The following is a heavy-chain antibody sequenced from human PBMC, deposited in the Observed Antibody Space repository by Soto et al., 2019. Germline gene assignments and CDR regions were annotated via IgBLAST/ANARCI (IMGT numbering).Heavy chain of an antibody. Sequence: ASVKVSCKASGYTFTSYYMHWVRQAPGQGLEWMGIINPSGGSTSYAQKFQGRVTMTRDTSTSTVYMELSSLRSEDTAVYYCARDPRVREGVVADHYYYYGMDVWGQGTTVT. J-gene: IGHJ6*02. V-gene: IGHV1-46*01. CDR3: ARDPRVREGVVADHYYYYGMDV. CDR2: INPSGGST. CDR1: GYTFTSYY. D-gene: IGHD2-15*01.